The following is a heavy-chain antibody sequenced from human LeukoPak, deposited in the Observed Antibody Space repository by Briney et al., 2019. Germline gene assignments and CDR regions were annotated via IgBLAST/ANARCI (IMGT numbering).Heavy chain of an antibody. CDR3: ARGPNSNWSGLDF. D-gene: IGHD6-6*01. J-gene: IGHJ4*02. CDR1: GFSFSGHW. V-gene: IGHV3-74*01. CDR2: ISPTGSTT. Sequence: GGSLRLSCTASGFSFSGHWMHWARQPPGKGLVWVSRISPTGSTTSYADSVKGRFTVSRDNAKNTLYLQVNNLRAEDTAVYYCARGPNSNWSGLDFWGQGTLLTVSS.